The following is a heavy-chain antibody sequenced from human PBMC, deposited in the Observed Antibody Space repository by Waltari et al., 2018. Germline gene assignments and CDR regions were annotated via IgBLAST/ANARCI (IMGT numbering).Heavy chain of an antibody. CDR1: SGSITSPDYY. Sequence: QLQLQESGPGLVKPSETLSLTCSLSSGSITSPDYYWDWIRQSPGKGLEWIGNIYSRGNITDNPPLGSRVTMSLDSSNNQFSLELRSVTAADTAVYYCARHSPGSTWFDPWGQGTLVTVSS. CDR2: IYSRGNI. CDR3: ARHSPGSTWFDP. J-gene: IGHJ5*02. D-gene: IGHD7-27*01. V-gene: IGHV4-39*01.